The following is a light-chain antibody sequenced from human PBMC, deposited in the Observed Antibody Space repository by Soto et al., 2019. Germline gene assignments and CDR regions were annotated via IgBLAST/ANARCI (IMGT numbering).Light chain of an antibody. CDR3: QQYGISPST. Sequence: EIVLTQSPGTLSFSPGEIATLSCRASQSVSSRLAWYQQKPGQAPRLLIYGTSNRATAIPDRFSRSGSGADFTLTISRLEHEDFALYYCQQYGISPSTFGPGTKVVI. CDR1: QSVSSR. J-gene: IGKJ1*01. CDR2: GTS. V-gene: IGKV3-20*01.